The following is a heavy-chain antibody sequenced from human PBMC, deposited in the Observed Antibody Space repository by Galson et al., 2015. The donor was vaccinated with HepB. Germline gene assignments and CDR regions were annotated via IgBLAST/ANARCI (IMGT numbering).Heavy chain of an antibody. CDR2: IYDSATT. J-gene: IGHJ5*02. CDR1: GGSISRGGYS. V-gene: IGHV4-30-4*07. Sequence: TLSLTCVVSGGSISRGGYSWTWIRQPPGKGLEWIGYIYDSATTRYNPSLKSRVSISLDMSENQFSLRLTSVTAADTAVYYCARDSGAGWFDPWGQGTLVTVSS. CDR3: ARDSGAGWFDP. D-gene: IGHD6-19*01.